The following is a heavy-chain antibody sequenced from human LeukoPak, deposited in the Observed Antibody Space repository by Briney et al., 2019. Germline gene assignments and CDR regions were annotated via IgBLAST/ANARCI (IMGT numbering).Heavy chain of an antibody. CDR3: ARDWIKQWLVLDYYYYGMDV. V-gene: IGHV3-21*01. CDR1: GFTFSSYS. J-gene: IGHJ6*02. Sequence: GGSLRLSCAASGFTFSSYSMNWVRQAPGKGLEWVSSISSSSSYIYYADSVKGRFTISRDNAKNSLYLQMNSLRAEDTAVYYCARDWIKQWLVLDYYYYGMDVWGQGTTVTVSS. D-gene: IGHD6-19*01. CDR2: ISSSSSYI.